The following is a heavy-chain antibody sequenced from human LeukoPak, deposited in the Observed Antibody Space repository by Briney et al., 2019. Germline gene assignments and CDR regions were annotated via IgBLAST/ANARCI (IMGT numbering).Heavy chain of an antibody. V-gene: IGHV1-46*01. CDR3: FFKQKTAYDILTGYYRQAVLDY. J-gene: IGHJ4*02. D-gene: IGHD3-9*01. Sequence: ASVKVSCKASGYTFTSYYMHWVRQSPGQGLECMGIINPSGGSTSYAQKFQGRVTMTRDTSTSTVYMELSSLRSEDTAVYFFFFKQKTAYDILTGYYRQAVLDYWGQGTLVTVSS. CDR1: GYTFTSYY. CDR2: INPSGGST.